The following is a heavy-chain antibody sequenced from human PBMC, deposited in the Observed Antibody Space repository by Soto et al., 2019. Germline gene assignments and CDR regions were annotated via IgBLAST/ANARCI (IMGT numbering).Heavy chain of an antibody. D-gene: IGHD6-13*01. CDR3: ARGHVRSSWSTDTNWFDP. V-gene: IGHV1-69*06. Sequence: QVQLVQSGAEVKKPGSSVKVSCKASGGTFSSYAISWVRQAPGQGLEWMGGIIPIFGTANYAQKFQGRVTITADKSTSTAYMELSSLRSEDTAVYYCARGHVRSSWSTDTNWFDPWGQGTLVTVSS. CDR2: IIPIFGTA. CDR1: GGTFSSYA. J-gene: IGHJ5*02.